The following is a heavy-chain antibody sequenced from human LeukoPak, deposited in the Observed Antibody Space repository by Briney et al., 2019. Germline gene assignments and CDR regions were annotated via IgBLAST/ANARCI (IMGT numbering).Heavy chain of an antibody. CDR1: GGSISRNY. CDR2: IHSIGTT. CDR3: ARSVEGYCSGGSCYSYYYYIDV. V-gene: IGHV4-59*01. D-gene: IGHD2-15*01. Sequence: KPSETLSLTCTVSGGSISRNYWSWIRQTPGKGLEWIGYIHSIGTTNYNPSLESRLTISIDTSKNQFSLKLTSVTAADTAVYYCARSVEGYCSGGSCYSYYYYIDVWGKGTTVTVSS. J-gene: IGHJ6*03.